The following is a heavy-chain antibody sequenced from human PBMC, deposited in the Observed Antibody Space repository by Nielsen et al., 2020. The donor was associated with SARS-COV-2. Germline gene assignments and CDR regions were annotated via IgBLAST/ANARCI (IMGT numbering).Heavy chain of an antibody. CDR1: GYTFSNYY. CDR3: APTRIRDGYNYPFDY. CDR2: IYPRTGST. D-gene: IGHD5-24*01. Sequence: ASVKVSCKASGYTFSNYYVQWVRRAPGQGLEWMGIIYPRTGSTTYAQKFQGRVTLTGDTSTSTVSMELSSLTSEDTAVYYCAPTRIRDGYNYPFDYWGQGTLVTVSS. J-gene: IGHJ4*02. V-gene: IGHV1-46*01.